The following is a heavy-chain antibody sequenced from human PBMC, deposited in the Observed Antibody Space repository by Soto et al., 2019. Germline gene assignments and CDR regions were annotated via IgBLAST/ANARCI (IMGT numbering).Heavy chain of an antibody. CDR1: GFTLRSYA. J-gene: IGHJ4*02. Sequence: GGSLRLSCSASGFTLRSYAMHWVRQAPGKGLEYVSAISSNGGSTYYADSVKGRFTISRDNSKNTLYLQMSSLRAEDTAVYYCVKDLQRRRAAAVPHSHDDYWGQGTRIIVAT. V-gene: IGHV3-64D*06. D-gene: IGHD6-13*01. CDR2: ISSNGGST. CDR3: VKDLQRRRAAAVPHSHDDY.